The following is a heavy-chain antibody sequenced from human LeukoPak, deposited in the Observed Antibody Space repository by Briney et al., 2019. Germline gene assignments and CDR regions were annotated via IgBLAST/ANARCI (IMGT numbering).Heavy chain of an antibody. CDR2: IKSKTDGGTT. V-gene: IGHV3-15*01. CDR1: GFTFSNAW. D-gene: IGHD3-22*01. J-gene: IGHJ3*02. Sequence: GGSLRLSCAASGFTFSNAWMSWVRQAPGKGLEWVGRIKSKTDGGTTDYAAPVKGRFTISRDDSNNTLYLQMNSLKTEDTAVYYCTTGMIVVPTDAFDIWGQGTMVTVSS. CDR3: TTGMIVVPTDAFDI.